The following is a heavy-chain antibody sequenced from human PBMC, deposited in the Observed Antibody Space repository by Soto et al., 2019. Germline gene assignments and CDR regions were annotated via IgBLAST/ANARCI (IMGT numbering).Heavy chain of an antibody. CDR2: ISAYNGNT. J-gene: IGHJ4*02. V-gene: IGHV1-18*01. D-gene: IGHD3-3*01. CDR1: GYTFTSYG. CDR3: ARDHDRYYDFWSGYEPPGY. Sequence: QVQLVQSGAEVKKPGASVKVSCKVSGYTFTSYGISWVRQAPGQGLEWMGWISAYNGNTNYAQKLQGRVTMTTDTSTSTAYMELRSLRSDDTAVYYCARDHDRYYDFWSGYEPPGYWGQGTLVTVSS.